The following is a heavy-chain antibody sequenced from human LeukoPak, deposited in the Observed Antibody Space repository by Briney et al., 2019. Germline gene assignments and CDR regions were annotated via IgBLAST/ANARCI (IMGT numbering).Heavy chain of an antibody. Sequence: GGSLRLSCAASGFTVSSIYMSWVRQAPGKGLEWVSIIYSGGTTYYADSVKGRFTISRDSSKNTQYLQMNSLRLVNTAVYYCATAPQGFLAWRGPYFDYWGQGTLVTVSS. CDR1: GFTVSSIY. V-gene: IGHV3-66*01. CDR2: IYSGGTT. D-gene: IGHD3-3*01. J-gene: IGHJ4*02. CDR3: ATAPQGFLAWRGPYFDY.